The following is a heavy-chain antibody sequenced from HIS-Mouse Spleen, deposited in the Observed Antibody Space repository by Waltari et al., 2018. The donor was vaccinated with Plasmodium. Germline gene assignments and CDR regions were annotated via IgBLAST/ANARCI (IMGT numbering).Heavy chain of an antibody. CDR1: VFTVRSHY. Sequence: EVQLVETGGGLIQPGGSLILSCAAAVFTVRSHYMSWVRQAPGKGLEWVSVIYSGGSTYYADSVKGRFTISRDNSKNTLYLQMNSLRAEDTAVYYCARGNSGYSSSWYLFDYWGQGTLVTVSS. CDR3: ARGNSGYSSSWYLFDY. D-gene: IGHD6-13*01. J-gene: IGHJ4*02. CDR2: IYSGGST. V-gene: IGHV3-53*02.